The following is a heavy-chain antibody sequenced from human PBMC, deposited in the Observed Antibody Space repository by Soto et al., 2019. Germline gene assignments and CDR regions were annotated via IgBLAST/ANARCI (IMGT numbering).Heavy chain of an antibody. CDR1: GYTFSDYG. CDR2: INTFNGNT. V-gene: IGHV1-18*01. J-gene: IGHJ6*02. CDR3: AREWCSSTSCPIYYYYGMDV. D-gene: IGHD2-2*01. Sequence: ASVKVSCKTSGYTFSDYGVSWVREAPGQGLEWMGWINTFNGNTKYEQKLQGRVTMSIDTSTSTAFMELTSLKFDDTAVYYCAREWCSSTSCPIYYYYGMDVWGQGTTVTVSS.